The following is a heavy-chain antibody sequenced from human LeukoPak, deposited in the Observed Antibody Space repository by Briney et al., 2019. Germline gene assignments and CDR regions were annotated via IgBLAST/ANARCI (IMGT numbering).Heavy chain of an antibody. Sequence: GASVKVSCKASGYTFTSYGISWVRQAPGQGLEWMGWISAYNGNTNYAQKLQGRVTMTTDTSTSTAYMELRGLRSDDTAVYYCANATVTTLIFDYWGQGTLVTVSS. CDR3: ANATVTTLIFDY. V-gene: IGHV1-18*01. J-gene: IGHJ4*02. D-gene: IGHD4-17*01. CDR1: GYTFTSYG. CDR2: ISAYNGNT.